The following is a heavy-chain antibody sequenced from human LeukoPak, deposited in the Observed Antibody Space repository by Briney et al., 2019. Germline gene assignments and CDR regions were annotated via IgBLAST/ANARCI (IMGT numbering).Heavy chain of an antibody. V-gene: IGHV3-23*01. CDR1: GFTFSTYA. D-gene: IGHD1-1*01. J-gene: IGHJ6*02. CDR2: ISGSGGST. CDR3: AKERGGTSYYYGLDV. Sequence: GGSLRLSCAASGFTFSTYAMSWVRQAPGKGLEWVSGISGSGGSTYYADSVKGRFTISRDNSKNTLYLQINSLRAEDTALYYCAKERGGTSYYYGLDVWGQGTTVTVSS.